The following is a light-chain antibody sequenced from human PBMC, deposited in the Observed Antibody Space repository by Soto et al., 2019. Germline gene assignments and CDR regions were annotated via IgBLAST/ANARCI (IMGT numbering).Light chain of an antibody. CDR2: DAS. Sequence: DIQMTQSPSTLSASVGDRVTITCRASQSISSWLAWYQQKPGKAPKLLIYDASSLERGVPSRFSGSGSGTEFTLTISSLQPDDFATYYCQQYNSYSLCTFGQGTKVEIK. J-gene: IGKJ1*01. CDR1: QSISSW. V-gene: IGKV1-5*01. CDR3: QQYNSYSLCT.